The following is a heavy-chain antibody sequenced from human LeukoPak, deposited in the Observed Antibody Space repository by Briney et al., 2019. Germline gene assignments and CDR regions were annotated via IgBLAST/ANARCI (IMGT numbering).Heavy chain of an antibody. Sequence: GGSLRLSCAASGFTFSSYEMNWVRQAPGKGLEWVSYMSRSGSTIYYADSAKGRFTTSRDNAKNSLYLQMNSLRAEDTAVYYCARGRKDMMAAGLFDYWGQGTLVTVSS. V-gene: IGHV3-48*03. J-gene: IGHJ4*02. CDR1: GFTFSSYE. CDR3: ARGRKDMMAAGLFDY. D-gene: IGHD6-13*01. CDR2: MSRSGSTI.